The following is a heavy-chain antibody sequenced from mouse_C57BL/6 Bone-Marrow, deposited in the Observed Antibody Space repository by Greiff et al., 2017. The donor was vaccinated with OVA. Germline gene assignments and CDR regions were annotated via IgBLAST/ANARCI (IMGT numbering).Heavy chain of an antibody. D-gene: IGHD3-1*01. CDR2: INPNNGGT. CDR3: AREGPSSLAY. V-gene: IGHV1-26*01. CDR1: GYTFTDYY. J-gene: IGHJ3*01. Sequence: VQLQQSGPELVKPGASVKISCKASGYTFTDYYMNWVKQSHGKSLEWIGDINPNNGGTSYNQKFKGKATLTVDKSSSTAYMALRSLTSEDAAVYYCAREGPSSLAYWGQGTLVTVSA.